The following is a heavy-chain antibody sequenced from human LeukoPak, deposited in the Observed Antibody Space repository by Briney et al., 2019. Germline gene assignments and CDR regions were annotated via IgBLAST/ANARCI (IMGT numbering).Heavy chain of an antibody. J-gene: IGHJ3*01. V-gene: IGHV4-59*01. CDR1: GGALCTYS. CDR3: ARSKDSLVGDSDAFDV. D-gene: IGHD2-21*01. Sequence: SETLSLTCTLSGGALCTYSWSWLRHPPENVLEWIGYISERGDTNSNPSLKSRVTMSVDTSKKQFSLKLSSVTEEDTAVYYCARSKDSLVGDSDAFDVWGRGTTVTVSS. CDR2: ISERGDT.